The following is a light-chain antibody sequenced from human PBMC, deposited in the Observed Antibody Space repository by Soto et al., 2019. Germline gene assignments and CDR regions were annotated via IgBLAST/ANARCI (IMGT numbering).Light chain of an antibody. CDR3: QQCHRYLT. V-gene: IGKV1-39*01. CDR2: GAS. Sequence: DTRTNQSPSSLSASVGDRVTITCRASQNINRYVSWFQQKPGKAPNLLIFGASNLQSGVPSRFSGSASGTEFTLTISSLQPDDIATYYCQQCHRYLTFGQGSMVDI. CDR1: QNINRY. J-gene: IGKJ1*01.